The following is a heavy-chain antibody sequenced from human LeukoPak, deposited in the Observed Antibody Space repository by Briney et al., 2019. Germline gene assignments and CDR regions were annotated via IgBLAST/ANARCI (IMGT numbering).Heavy chain of an antibody. CDR3: ARRATTERGHSYGLDF. J-gene: IGHJ4*02. V-gene: IGHV3-21*01. D-gene: IGHD5-18*01. CDR1: GFTFSSYH. Sequence: NPGGSLRLSCEVSGFTFSSYHMNWVRQAPGKGLEWVSSIGSSGSYIYYADSLTGRFTISRDNAKNSLYLQMNSLRAEDTAMYYCARRATTERGHSYGLDFWGQGTLVTVSS. CDR2: IGSSGSYI.